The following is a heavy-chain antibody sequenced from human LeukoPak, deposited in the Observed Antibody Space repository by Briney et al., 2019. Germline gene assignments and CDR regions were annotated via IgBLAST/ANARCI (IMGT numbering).Heavy chain of an antibody. CDR3: AKKQDCTSGVCYAGLFDY. CDR2: ISGSGGST. D-gene: IGHD2-8*01. V-gene: IGHV3-23*01. CDR1: GFTFSSYA. J-gene: IGHJ4*02. Sequence: GGSLRLSCAASGFTFSSYAMSWVRQAPGKGLEWVSAISGSGGSTYYADSVKGRFTISRDNSKNTLYLQMNSLRAEDTAVYYCAKKQDCTSGVCYAGLFDYWGQGTLVTVSS.